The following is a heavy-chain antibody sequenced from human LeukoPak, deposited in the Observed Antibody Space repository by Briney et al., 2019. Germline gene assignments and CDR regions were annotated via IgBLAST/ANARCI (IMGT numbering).Heavy chain of an antibody. CDR3: ANVVGGY. J-gene: IGHJ4*02. CDR1: GFTVSSHF. D-gene: IGHD2-21*01. Sequence: GGSLRLSCAASGFTVSSHFMSWVRQAPGKGLEWVSVIYSGGTTYYADSVKGRFTISRDNSKNTLFLQMNSLRAEDTAVYHCANVVGGYWGQGTLVTVSS. V-gene: IGHV3-53*01. CDR2: IYSGGTT.